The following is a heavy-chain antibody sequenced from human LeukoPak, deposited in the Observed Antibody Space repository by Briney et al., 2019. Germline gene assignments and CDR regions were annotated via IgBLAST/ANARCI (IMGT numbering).Heavy chain of an antibody. J-gene: IGHJ4*02. Sequence: GGSLRLSCAASGFTFSSYWMHWVRQAPGKGLVWVSRINTDGSSTNYADSVKGRFTISRDNAKNTLYLQMNGLRAEDTAVYYCGGSGNLFDYWGRGTLVTVSS. V-gene: IGHV3-74*01. CDR3: GGSGNLFDY. CDR2: INTDGSST. D-gene: IGHD3-10*01. CDR1: GFTFSSYW.